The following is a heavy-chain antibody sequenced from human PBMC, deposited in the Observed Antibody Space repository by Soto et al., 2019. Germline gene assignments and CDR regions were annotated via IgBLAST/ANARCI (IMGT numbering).Heavy chain of an antibody. CDR3: ARGAGYDILTAYLN. D-gene: IGHD3-9*01. Sequence: PGGSLRLSCAASGFTFSSYWMSWVRQAPGKGLEWVANIKQDGSEKYYVDSVKGRFTISRDNAKNSLYLQMNSLRAEDTAVYYCARGAGYDILTAYLNWGQGTLVTVSS. V-gene: IGHV3-7*01. CDR2: IKQDGSEK. CDR1: GFTFSSYW. J-gene: IGHJ4*02.